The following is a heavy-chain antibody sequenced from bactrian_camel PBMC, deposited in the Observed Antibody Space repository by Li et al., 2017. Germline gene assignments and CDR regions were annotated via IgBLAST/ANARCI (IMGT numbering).Heavy chain of an antibody. Sequence: DVQLVESGGGSVQAGGSLRLSCVYTYNSPCIGWFRQVPGKAGEGVACISENDNINYADSVKGRFTISRDNAKNMLYLQMNSLKPEVTAMYYCTKDRSYGTRNWVQSTRGQGTQVTVS. J-gene: IGHJ4*01. CDR1: TYNSPC. D-gene: IGHD3*01. CDR2: ISENDNI. V-gene: IGHV3S66*01. CDR3: TKDRSYGTRNWVQST.